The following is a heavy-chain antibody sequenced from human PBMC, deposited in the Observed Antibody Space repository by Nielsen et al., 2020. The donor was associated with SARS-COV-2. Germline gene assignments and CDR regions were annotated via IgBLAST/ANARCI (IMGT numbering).Heavy chain of an antibody. V-gene: IGHV4-39*01. D-gene: IGHD3-3*01. CDR2: IYYSGST. CDR1: GGSISSGGYY. Sequence: SETLSLTCTVSGGSISSGGYYWSWIRQPPGKGLEWIGSIYYSGSTYYNPSLKSRVTISVDTSKNQFSLKLSSVTAADTAVYYCASEDFWSGRDDAFDIWGQGTMVTVSS. CDR3: ASEDFWSGRDDAFDI. J-gene: IGHJ3*02.